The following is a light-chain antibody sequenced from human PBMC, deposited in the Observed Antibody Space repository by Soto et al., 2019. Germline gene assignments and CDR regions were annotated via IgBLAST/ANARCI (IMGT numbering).Light chain of an antibody. CDR1: QGISSY. CDR3: QRLNSYMLT. V-gene: IGKV1-9*01. CDR2: AAS. Sequence: DIQLTQSPSFLSASVGDRVTITCRASQGISSYLAWYQQKPGKAPKLLIYAASTLQSGVPSRFSGSGSGTVFSRAISSLQPGDFATYYCQRLNSYMLTFGGGTKMEIK. J-gene: IGKJ4*01.